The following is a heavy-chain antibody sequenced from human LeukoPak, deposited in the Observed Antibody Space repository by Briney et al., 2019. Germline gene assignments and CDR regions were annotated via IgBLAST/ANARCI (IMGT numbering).Heavy chain of an antibody. CDR2: IWYDGTTK. Sequence: GGSLRLSCAASGFTFSSYGIHWVRQAPGKGLEWVAVIWYDGTTKYYADSVKGRFTISRDNSKNTLYLQMNSLRAEDTAVYYCARGRGGDLRYYYYGMDVWGQGTTVTVSS. CDR1: GFTFSSYG. CDR3: ARGRGGDLRYYYYGMDV. V-gene: IGHV3-33*01. D-gene: IGHD2-21*02. J-gene: IGHJ6*02.